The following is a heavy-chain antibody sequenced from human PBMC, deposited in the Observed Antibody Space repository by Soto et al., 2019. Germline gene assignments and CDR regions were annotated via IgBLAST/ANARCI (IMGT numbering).Heavy chain of an antibody. CDR2: ISGSGGST. D-gene: IGHD2-15*01. V-gene: IGHV3-23*01. Sequence: GGSLRLSCAASGFTFSSYAMSWVRQAPGKGLEWVSAISGSGGSTYYADSVKGRFTISRDNSKNTLYLQMNSLRAEDTAVYYCAKDRERYCSGGSCYSNDYWGQGTLVTVSS. J-gene: IGHJ4*02. CDR1: GFTFSSYA. CDR3: AKDRERYCSGGSCYSNDY.